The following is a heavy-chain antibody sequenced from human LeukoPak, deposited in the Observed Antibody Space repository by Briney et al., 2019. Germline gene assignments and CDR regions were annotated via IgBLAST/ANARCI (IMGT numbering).Heavy chain of an antibody. V-gene: IGHV4-39*01. CDR1: GGSISSSSYY. CDR2: IYYSGST. CDR3: AQSYYYYGMDV. Sequence: SETLSLTCTVSGGSISSSSYYWGWIRQPPGKGLEWIGSIYYSGSTYYNPSLKSRVTISVDTSKNQFSLKLSSVTAADTAVHYCAQSYYYYGMDVWGQGTTVTVSS. J-gene: IGHJ6*02.